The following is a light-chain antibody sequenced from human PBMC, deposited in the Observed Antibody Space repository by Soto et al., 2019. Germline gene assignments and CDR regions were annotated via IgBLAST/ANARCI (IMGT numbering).Light chain of an antibody. CDR2: DAS. V-gene: IGKV3-11*01. J-gene: IGKJ4*01. CDR3: QQRTKWPLT. Sequence: EIVLTQSPATLSLSRGERATLSCRASQSVSRYLAWYQQKPGQAPRLLIYDASNRATGIPARFSGSGSGTDFTITISSLEPEDFAVYYCQQRTKWPLTFGGGTKVEIK. CDR1: QSVSRY.